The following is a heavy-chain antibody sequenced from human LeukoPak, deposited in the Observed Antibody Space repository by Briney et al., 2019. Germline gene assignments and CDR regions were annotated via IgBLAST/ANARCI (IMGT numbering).Heavy chain of an antibody. CDR3: AREGIRVDCSSTSCYSIFGY. V-gene: IGHV1-2*02. CDR2: INPNSGGT. J-gene: IGHJ4*02. Sequence: ASVKVSCKASGYTFTGYYMHWVRQAPGQGLEWMGWINPNSGGTNYAQKFQGRVTMTRDTSISTAYMELSRLRSDDTAVYYCAREGIRVDCSSTSCYSIFGYWGQGTLVTVSS. CDR1: GYTFTGYY. D-gene: IGHD2-2*01.